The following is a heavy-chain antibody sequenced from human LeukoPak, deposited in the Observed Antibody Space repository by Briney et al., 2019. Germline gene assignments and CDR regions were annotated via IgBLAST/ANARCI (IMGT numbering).Heavy chain of an antibody. CDR2: MNPNSGNT. Sequence: ASVKVSCKASGYTFTSYDINWVRQATGQGLEWMGWMNPNSGNTGYAQKFQGRVTMTRNTSISTAYMELSSLRSEDTAVYYCARGPITSSSWSVYYYYYYGMDVWGQGTTVTVSS. CDR3: ARGPITSSSWSVYYYYYYGMDV. CDR1: GYTFTSYD. J-gene: IGHJ6*02. D-gene: IGHD6-13*01. V-gene: IGHV1-8*01.